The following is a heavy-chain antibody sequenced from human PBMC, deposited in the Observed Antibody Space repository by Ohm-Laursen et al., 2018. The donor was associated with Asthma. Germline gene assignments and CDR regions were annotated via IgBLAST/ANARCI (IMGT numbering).Heavy chain of an antibody. J-gene: IGHJ4*02. CDR3: ARELRETEYYYDSSGTQVDY. D-gene: IGHD3-22*01. V-gene: IGHV4-59*01. CDR2: IYYSGST. CDR1: GGSISSYY. Sequence: SETLSLTCTVSGGSISSYYWSWIRQPPGKGLEWIGYIYYSGSTNYNPSLKSRVTISVDTSKNQFSLKLSSVTAADTAVYYCARELRETEYYYDSSGTQVDYWGQGTLVTVSS.